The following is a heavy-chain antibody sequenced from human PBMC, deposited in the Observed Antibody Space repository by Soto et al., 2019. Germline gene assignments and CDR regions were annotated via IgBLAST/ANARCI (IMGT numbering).Heavy chain of an antibody. V-gene: IGHV3-33*01. D-gene: IGHD3-22*01. Sequence: GGSLRLSCAASGFTFSSYGMHWVRQAPGKGLEWVAVIWYDGSNKYYADSVKGRFTISRDNSKNTLYLQMNSLRAEDTAVYYCARVAHSSGYYYHFDYWGQGTLVTVSS. CDR1: GFTFSSYG. CDR2: IWYDGSNK. CDR3: ARVAHSSGYYYHFDY. J-gene: IGHJ4*02.